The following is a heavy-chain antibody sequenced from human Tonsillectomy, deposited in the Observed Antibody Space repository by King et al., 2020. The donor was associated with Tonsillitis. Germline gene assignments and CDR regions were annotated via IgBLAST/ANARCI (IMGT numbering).Heavy chain of an antibody. CDR1: GGSINTYY. CDR3: ARHLEGYYDFDY. J-gene: IGHJ4*02. D-gene: IGHD2-15*01. Sequence: VQLQESGPGLVKPSETLSLTCTVSGGSINTYYWSWIRQPPGKGLEWIGYIYYRGTTNYNPSLKSRANIPVDTSKHQFSLKVSSVTAADTAVYYCARHLEGYYDFDYWGQGTLVTVSS. CDR2: IYYRGTT. V-gene: IGHV4-59*01.